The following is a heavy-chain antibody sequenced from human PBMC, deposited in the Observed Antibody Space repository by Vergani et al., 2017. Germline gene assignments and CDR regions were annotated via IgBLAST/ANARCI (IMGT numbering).Heavy chain of an antibody. V-gene: IGHV1-3*01. D-gene: IGHD2-15*01. J-gene: IGHJ5*02. CDR1: GYTFTSYA. CDR3: ARGAYCSGGSCWFDP. CDR2: INAGNGNT. Sequence: QVQLVESGGGVVQPGRSLRLSCAASGYTFTSYAMHWVRQAPGQRLEWMGWINAGNGNTKYSQKFQGRVTITRDTSASTAYMELSSLRAEDTAVYYCARGAYCSGGSCWFDPWGQGTLVTVSS.